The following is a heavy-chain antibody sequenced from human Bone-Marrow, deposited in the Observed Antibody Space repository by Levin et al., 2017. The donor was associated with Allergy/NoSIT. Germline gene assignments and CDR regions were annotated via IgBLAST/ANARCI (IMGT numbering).Heavy chain of an antibody. D-gene: IGHD5-12*01. J-gene: IGHJ4*02. V-gene: IGHV3-9*01. CDR3: AKDMFSGDIVATIFFH. Sequence: SLKISCAASGFTFDDYAMHWVRQAPGKGLEWVSGISWNSGSIGYADSVKGRFTISRDNAKNSLYLQMNSLRAEDTALYYCAKDMFSGDIVATIFFHWGQGTLVTVSS. CDR1: GFTFDDYA. CDR2: ISWNSGSI.